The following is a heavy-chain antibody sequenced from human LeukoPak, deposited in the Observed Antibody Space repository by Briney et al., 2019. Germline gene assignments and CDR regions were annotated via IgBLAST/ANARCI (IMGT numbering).Heavy chain of an antibody. CDR3: ARESAQWLVPGEFDY. D-gene: IGHD6-19*01. CDR2: IWYDGSNK. J-gene: IGHJ4*02. V-gene: IGHV3-33*01. CDR1: GFTFSSYG. Sequence: AGRSLRLSCAASGFTFSSYGMHWVRQAPGKGLEWVAVIWYDGSNKYYADSVKGRFTISRDNSKNTLYLQMNSLRAEDTAVYYCARESAQWLVPGEFDYWGQGTLVTVSS.